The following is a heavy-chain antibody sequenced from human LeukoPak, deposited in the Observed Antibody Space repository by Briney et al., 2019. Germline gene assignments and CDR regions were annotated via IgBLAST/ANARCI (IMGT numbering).Heavy chain of an antibody. V-gene: IGHV3-23*01. J-gene: IGHJ4*02. CDR1: GFTFSSYA. Sequence: GGSLRLSCAASGFTFSSYAMSWVRQAPGKGLEWVSAISGSGGSTYYADSVKGRFTFSRDNSKNTLYLQMNSLRAEDTAVYYCAADITSSGLLADDYWGQGTLVTVSS. CDR3: AADITSSGLLADDY. D-gene: IGHD6-19*01. CDR2: ISGSGGST.